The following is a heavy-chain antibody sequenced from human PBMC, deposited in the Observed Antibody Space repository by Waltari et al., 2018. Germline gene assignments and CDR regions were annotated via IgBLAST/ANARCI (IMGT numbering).Heavy chain of an antibody. CDR1: GFTFSSYW. Sequence: EVQLVESGGGLVQPGGSLRLSCAASGFTFSSYWMHWVRQAPGKGLVWVSRINTDGSSTSYADSVKGRFTISRDNAKNTLYLQMNSLRAEDTAVYYCARDIVVVPAAPYFDYWGQGTLVTVSS. D-gene: IGHD2-2*01. CDR2: INTDGSST. CDR3: ARDIVVVPAAPYFDY. J-gene: IGHJ4*02. V-gene: IGHV3-74*01.